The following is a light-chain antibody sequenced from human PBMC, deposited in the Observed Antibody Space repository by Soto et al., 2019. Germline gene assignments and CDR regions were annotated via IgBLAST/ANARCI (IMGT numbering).Light chain of an antibody. V-gene: IGLV3-21*04. J-gene: IGLJ2*01. CDR1: NIGSQN. CDR2: YDA. Sequence: SYELTQPPSVSVAPGGTARITCEGNNIGSQNVHWYQHKPGRAPLLVIYYDADRPSGIPERFSGSNSGNTATLTVIRVEAGDEADFYCQVWDSNTDHPVFGGGTKLTVL. CDR3: QVWDSNTDHPV.